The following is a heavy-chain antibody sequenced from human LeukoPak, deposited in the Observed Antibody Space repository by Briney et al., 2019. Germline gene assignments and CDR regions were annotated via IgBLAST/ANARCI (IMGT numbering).Heavy chain of an antibody. V-gene: IGHV3-23*01. J-gene: IGHJ4*02. D-gene: IGHD6-19*01. CDR3: AKDREWLVAGLKDY. Sequence: GGSLRLSCAACGFTFSIYAMSGVRQSPGKGLEGVSAISWRGGSTYYADCVKGRFTISRDNSKNTLYLQMNSLSAEDTAVYYCAKDREWLVAGLKDYWGQGTLVTVSS. CDR1: GFTFSIYA. CDR2: ISWRGGST.